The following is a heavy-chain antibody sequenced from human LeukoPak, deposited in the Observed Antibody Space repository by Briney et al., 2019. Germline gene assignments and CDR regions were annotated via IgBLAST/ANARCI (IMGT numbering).Heavy chain of an antibody. Sequence: GGSLRLSCAASGFTFSSYWMSWVRQAPGKGLEGGANIKQDGSEKYYVDSVKGGFTISRDNAKNSLYLQMNSLRAEDTAVYYCARLREIPVFGVVTKSTSYFDYWGQGTLVTVSS. J-gene: IGHJ4*02. D-gene: IGHD3-3*01. V-gene: IGHV3-7*01. CDR2: IKQDGSEK. CDR3: ARLREIPVFGVVTKSTSYFDY. CDR1: GFTFSSYW.